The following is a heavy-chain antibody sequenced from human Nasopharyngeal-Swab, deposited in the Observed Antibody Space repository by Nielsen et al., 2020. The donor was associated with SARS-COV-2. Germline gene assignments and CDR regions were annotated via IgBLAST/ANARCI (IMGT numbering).Heavy chain of an antibody. CDR1: GFTFSSYA. V-gene: IGHV3-23*01. CDR2: ISGSCGST. CDR3: AKRPTGSTFGD. J-gene: IGHJ4*02. Sequence: GESLKISCAASGFTFSSYAMSWVRQAPGKGLEWVSAISGSCGSTYYADSVKGRFTISRDNSKNTLYLQMNSLRAEDTAVYYCAKRPTGSTFGDWGQGTLVTVSS. D-gene: IGHD3-16*01.